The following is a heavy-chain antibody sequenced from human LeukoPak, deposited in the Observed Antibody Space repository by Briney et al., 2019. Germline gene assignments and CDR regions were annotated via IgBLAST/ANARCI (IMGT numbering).Heavy chain of an antibody. CDR3: AQQVGYCSSGNCYFTY. J-gene: IGHJ1*01. CDR2: INNDGDST. Sequence: GSLRLSCAASGFSLKSYAMCWVRQAPGKGLEWVSDINNDGDSTYSADSVKGRFTVSRDNSKNTLYLQMNSLRAEDAAVYYCAQQVGYCSSGNCYFTYWGQGTLVTVSS. CDR1: GFSLKSYA. V-gene: IGHV3-23*01. D-gene: IGHD2-15*01.